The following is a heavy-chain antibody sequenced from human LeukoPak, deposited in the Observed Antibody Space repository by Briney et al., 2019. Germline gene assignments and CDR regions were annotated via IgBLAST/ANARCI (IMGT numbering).Heavy chain of an antibody. Sequence: GGSLRLSCAASGFTFGSYAMSWVRQAPGKGLEWVSAISGSGGRTYYAVSVKGRFTISRDNSKNTLYLQMNSLRAEDTAVYDCAKAAAPAHFDYWGKGTLDTVPS. CDR1: GFTFGSYA. J-gene: IGHJ4*02. CDR2: ISGSGGRT. V-gene: IGHV3-23*01. D-gene: IGHD6-25*01. CDR3: AKAAAPAHFDY.